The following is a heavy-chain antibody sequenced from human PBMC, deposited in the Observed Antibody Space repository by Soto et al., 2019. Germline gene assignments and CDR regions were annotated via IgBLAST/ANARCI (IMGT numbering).Heavy chain of an antibody. Sequence: PSETLSLTCTVSGGSISSYYWSWIRQPPGKGLEWIGYIYYSGSTNYNPSLKSRVTISVDTSKNQFSLKLSSVTAADTAVYYCARGEPRTYYDFWSGYTAWFDPWGQGTLVTVSS. CDR3: ARGEPRTYYDFWSGYTAWFDP. D-gene: IGHD3-3*01. CDR2: IYYSGST. V-gene: IGHV4-59*01. CDR1: GGSISSYY. J-gene: IGHJ5*02.